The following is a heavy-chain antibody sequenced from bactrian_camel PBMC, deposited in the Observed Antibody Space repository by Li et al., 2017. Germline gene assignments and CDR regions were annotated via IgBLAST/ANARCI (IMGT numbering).Heavy chain of an antibody. J-gene: IGHJ4*01. CDR3: MAATRPKWGERCPILASKNA. CDR1: GFVYTGYC. Sequence: QVQLVESGGGSVQAGGSLRLSCARSGFVYTGYCISWFRQAPGKEREGVTVINSDSGSTSYVDSVKGRFTISQDNAKRTVYLQMNNLKPEDTGMYYCMAATRPKWGERCPILASKNAWGQGTQVTVS. V-gene: IGHV3S1*01. CDR2: INSDSGST. D-gene: IGHD5*01.